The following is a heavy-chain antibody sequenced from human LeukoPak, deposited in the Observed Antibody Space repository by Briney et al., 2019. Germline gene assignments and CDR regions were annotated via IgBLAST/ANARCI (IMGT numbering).Heavy chain of an antibody. CDR3: ARIGAGVNFDY. CDR2: IYYSGST. J-gene: IGHJ4*02. V-gene: IGHV4-39*01. CDR1: GGSISSSSYY. D-gene: IGHD2-8*01. Sequence: SETLSLTCTVSGGSISSSSYYWGWTRQPPGKGLEWIGSIYYSGSTYYNPSLKSRVTISVDTSKNQFSLKLSSVTAADTAVYYCARIGAGVNFDYWGQGTLVTVSS.